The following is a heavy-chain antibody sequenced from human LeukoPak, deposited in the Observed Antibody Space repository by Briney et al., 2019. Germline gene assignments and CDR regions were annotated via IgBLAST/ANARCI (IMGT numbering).Heavy chain of an antibody. Sequence: SETLSLTCTVSGGSISSYYWSWIRQPPGKGLEWIGYIYYSGSTNYNPSLKSRATISVDTSKNQFSLKLSSVTAADTAVYYCARHSERSLWALDVWGQGTMVTVSS. J-gene: IGHJ3*01. D-gene: IGHD5-18*01. V-gene: IGHV4-59*08. CDR2: IYYSGST. CDR3: ARHSERSLWALDV. CDR1: GGSISSYY.